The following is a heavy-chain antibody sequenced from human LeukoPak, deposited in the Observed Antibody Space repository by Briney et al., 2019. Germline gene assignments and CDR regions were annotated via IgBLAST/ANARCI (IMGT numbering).Heavy chain of an antibody. CDR1: GFTFSSYG. Sequence: PGGSLRLSCAAAGFTFSSYGMHWVRQAPGKGLEWVAGISYDGSNKYYADSVKGRFTISRDNSKNTLYLQMNSLRAEDTAVYYCAKGSRTGGSGQVDYWGQGTLVTVSS. V-gene: IGHV3-30*18. D-gene: IGHD3-10*01. CDR3: AKGSRTGGSGQVDY. CDR2: ISYDGSNK. J-gene: IGHJ4*02.